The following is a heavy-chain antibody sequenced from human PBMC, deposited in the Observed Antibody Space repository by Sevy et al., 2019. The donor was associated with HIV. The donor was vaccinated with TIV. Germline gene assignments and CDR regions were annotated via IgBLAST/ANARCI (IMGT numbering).Heavy chain of an antibody. Sequence: GGSLRLSCAASGFTFSSYAMHWVRQAPGKGLEWVAVISYYGSNKYYADSVKGRFTISRDNSKNTLYLQMNSLRAEDTAVYYCARDALYSSSSANSLDYWGQGTLVTVSS. D-gene: IGHD6-6*01. CDR1: GFTFSSYA. CDR3: ARDALYSSSSANSLDY. CDR2: ISYYGSNK. V-gene: IGHV3-30*04. J-gene: IGHJ4*02.